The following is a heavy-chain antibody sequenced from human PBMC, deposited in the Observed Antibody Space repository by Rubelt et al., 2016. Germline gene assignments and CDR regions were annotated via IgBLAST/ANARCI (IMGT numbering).Heavy chain of an antibody. Sequence: EVQLVEAGGGLVQPGGSLRLSCSASGFTFSTYAMHWVRQAPGKGLEFVSTISSNADSTSYADSVKGRFTISRDNSKNTLYLQMSSLRAEDTAVYYCARDQYFSSWTEYYFDYWGQGTLVTVSS. J-gene: IGHJ4*02. CDR1: GFTFSTYA. CDR3: ARDQYFSSWTEYYFDY. D-gene: IGHD6-13*01. CDR2: ISSNADST. V-gene: IGHV3-64D*09.